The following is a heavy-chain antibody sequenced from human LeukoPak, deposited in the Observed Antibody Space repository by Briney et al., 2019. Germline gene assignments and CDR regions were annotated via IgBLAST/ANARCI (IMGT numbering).Heavy chain of an antibody. J-gene: IGHJ4*02. Sequence: PGGSLRLSCTASGSTFGDYAMTWVRQAPGKGLEWVGFIRGKVYGGTPEYAASVKGRFTISRDDSKGIAYLQMNSLKTEDTAVYYCTRDQTPYYWGQGTLVTVSS. CDR3: TRDQTPYY. CDR1: GSTFGDYA. CDR2: IRGKVYGGTP. V-gene: IGHV3-49*04.